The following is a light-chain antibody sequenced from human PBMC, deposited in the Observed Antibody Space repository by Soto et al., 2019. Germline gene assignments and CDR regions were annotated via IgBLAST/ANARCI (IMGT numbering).Light chain of an antibody. Sequence: DIQMTQSPSSLSASVGDRVTITCRASQTISTYLNWYQQKPGKAPRLLIYDASSLLSGVPSRFRDRGFWTDFTLNIVSLQTEDCSTYYSQQRESNRYSFGMGTKVE. J-gene: IGKJ2*01. CDR3: QQRESNRYS. CDR1: QTISTY. V-gene: IGKV1-39*01. CDR2: DAS.